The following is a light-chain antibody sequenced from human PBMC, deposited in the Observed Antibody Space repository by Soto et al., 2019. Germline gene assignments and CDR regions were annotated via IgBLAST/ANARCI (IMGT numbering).Light chain of an antibody. CDR1: SSNIGAGYD. Sequence: QAVVTQPPSVSGAPGQRVTISCTGSSSNIGAGYDVHWYQQLPGTAPKFLIFENNNRPSGVPDRFSGSKSGTSASLAITGLQAEDEADYYCQSYDSSLSVGVFGTGTKVTVL. CDR2: ENN. CDR3: QSYDSSLSVGV. V-gene: IGLV1-40*01. J-gene: IGLJ1*01.